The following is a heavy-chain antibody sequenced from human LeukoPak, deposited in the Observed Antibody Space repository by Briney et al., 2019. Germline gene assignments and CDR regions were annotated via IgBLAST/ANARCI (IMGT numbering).Heavy chain of an antibody. J-gene: IGHJ6*03. V-gene: IGHV1-69*01. CDR2: IIPIFGTA. Sequence: ASVKVSCKASGGTFSSYAISWVRQAPGQGLEWMGGIIPIFGTANYAQKFQGRVTITADESTSTAYMELSSLRSEDTAVYYCARVWASSSPRYYYYYYMDVWGKGTTVTVSS. D-gene: IGHD6-6*01. CDR1: GGTFSSYA. CDR3: ARVWASSSPRYYYYYYMDV.